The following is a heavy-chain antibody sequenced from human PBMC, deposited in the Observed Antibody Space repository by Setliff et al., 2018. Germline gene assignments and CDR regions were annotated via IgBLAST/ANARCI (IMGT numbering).Heavy chain of an antibody. J-gene: IGHJ4*02. CDR3: ARAPRLEWLLPTLDS. CDR1: GYPFISYG. CDR2: INNYNGNT. Sequence: ASVKVSCKTSGYPFISYGISWVRQAPGQGLEWMGWINNYNGNTDYAQNIQGRVTMTTDTSTSTAYMELRSLRSADTAVYYCARAPRLEWLLPTLDSWGQGTLVTVS. D-gene: IGHD3-3*01. V-gene: IGHV1-18*01.